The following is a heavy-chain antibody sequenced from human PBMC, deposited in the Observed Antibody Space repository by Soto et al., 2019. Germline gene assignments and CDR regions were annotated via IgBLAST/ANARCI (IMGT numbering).Heavy chain of an antibody. CDR1: GGSFSGYQ. V-gene: IGHV4-34*01. J-gene: IGHJ6*03. CDR3: ARGLILWFGELSRRGGYYYDMDV. CDR2: INDSGNI. D-gene: IGHD3-10*01. Sequence: QVQLQQWGAGLLKPSETLSLTCAVYGGSFSGYQWSWIRQTPGKGLEWSGEINDSGNINYNPCLKSRDTFLVGAPTRQVSLKLSSVTAADTAVYYCARGLILWFGELSRRGGYYYDMDVWGKGTTVTVSS.